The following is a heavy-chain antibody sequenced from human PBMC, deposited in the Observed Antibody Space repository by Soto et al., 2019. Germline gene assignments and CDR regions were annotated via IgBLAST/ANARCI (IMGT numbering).Heavy chain of an antibody. CDR3: ARMNVDSYQFYYAMDV. D-gene: IGHD4-17*01. CDR2: IFSDNER. Sequence: ETLSLTCTVSGGSISDGYYWSWIRQHPGKGLEWLAHIFSDNERSYSTSLQGRLTISKDTSGSQVVLSMTNVDPVDTATYYCARMNVDSYQFYYAMDVWGQGTTVTVSS. V-gene: IGHV2-26*01. J-gene: IGHJ6*02. CDR1: GGSISDGYYW.